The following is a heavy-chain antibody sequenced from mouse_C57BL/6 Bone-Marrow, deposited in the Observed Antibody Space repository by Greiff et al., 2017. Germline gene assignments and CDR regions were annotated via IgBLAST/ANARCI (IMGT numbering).Heavy chain of an antibody. Sequence: EVQLQESGPGLVKPSQSLSLTCSVTGYSITSGYYWNWIRQFPGNKLEWMGYISYDGSNNYNPSLKNRISITRDTSKNQFFLKLNSVTTEDTATYYCARGPWYFDYWGQGTTLTVSS. J-gene: IGHJ2*01. CDR3: ARGPWYFDY. V-gene: IGHV3-6*01. CDR2: ISYDGSN. CDR1: GYSITSGYY.